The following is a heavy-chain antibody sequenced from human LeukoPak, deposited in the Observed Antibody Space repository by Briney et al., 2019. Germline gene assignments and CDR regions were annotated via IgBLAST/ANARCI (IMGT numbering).Heavy chain of an antibody. CDR2: VYPRDSDN. CDR1: GYSFTNYW. CDR3: ARPGERSRHNWNLDQ. J-gene: IGHJ4*02. V-gene: IGHV5-51*01. Sequence: GESLKISCKGSGYSFTNYWIGWVRQVPGKGLEWMGIVYPRDSDNRYSPSFQGQVTISADKSISTAYLQWSSLKASDTAVYYCARPGERSRHNWNLDQWGQGTLVTVSS. D-gene: IGHD1-20*01.